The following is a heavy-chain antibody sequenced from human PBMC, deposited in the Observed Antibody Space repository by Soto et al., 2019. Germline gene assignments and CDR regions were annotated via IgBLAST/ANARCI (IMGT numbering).Heavy chain of an antibody. D-gene: IGHD6-13*01. V-gene: IGHV6-1*01. Sequence: PSQTLSLTCAISGDSVSSNSAAWNWIRQSPSRGLEWLGRTYYRSKWYNDYAVSVKSRITINPDTSKNQFSLQLNSVTPEDTAVYYCARDFSSSSWGYYYYGMDVWGQGTTVTVSS. CDR1: GDSVSSNSAA. CDR2: TYYRSKWYN. J-gene: IGHJ6*02. CDR3: ARDFSSSSWGYYYYGMDV.